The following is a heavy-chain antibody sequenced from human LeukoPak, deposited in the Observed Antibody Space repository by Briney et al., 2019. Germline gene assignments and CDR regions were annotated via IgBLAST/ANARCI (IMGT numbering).Heavy chain of an antibody. D-gene: IGHD1-26*01. CDR2: ISSSSSYI. Sequence: GGSLRLSCAASGFTFSSYSMNWVRQAPGKGLEWVSFISSSSSYIYYADSVKGRFTISRDNAKNSLYLQMNSLRAEDTAVYYCARGDSSGSYSAFDYWGQGTLVTVSS. CDR1: GFTFSSYS. J-gene: IGHJ4*02. V-gene: IGHV3-21*01. CDR3: ARGDSSGSYSAFDY.